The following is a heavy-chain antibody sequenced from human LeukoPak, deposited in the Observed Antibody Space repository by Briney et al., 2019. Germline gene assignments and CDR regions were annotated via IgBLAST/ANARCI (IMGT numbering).Heavy chain of an antibody. CDR3: AKGVVDYYDSSGYYPSDL. J-gene: IGHJ5*02. CDR2: ISGSGGTT. V-gene: IGHV3-23*01. Sequence: GGSLRLSCAGFGFTLNSYAMTGVRQAPGKGLKWVSCISGSGGTTYYADSVKGRFTISRDNFNNTLYLQMNSMRVEDTALYFCAKGVVDYYDSSGYYPSDLWGQGTLVSVS. D-gene: IGHD3-22*01. CDR1: GFTLNSYA.